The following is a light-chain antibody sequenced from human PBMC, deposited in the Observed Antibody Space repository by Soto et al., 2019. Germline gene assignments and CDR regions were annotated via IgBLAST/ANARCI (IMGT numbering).Light chain of an antibody. CDR1: SSDVGGYNY. V-gene: IGLV2-14*01. J-gene: IGLJ2*01. CDR3: SSYTTSSTVV. CDR2: DVS. Sequence: QSALTQPASVSGSPGQSITISCTGTSSDVGGYNYVAWYQQHPGQAPKLMIYDVSNRPSGVSNRFSGSKSGNTASLTISGLQAEDEADYYCSSYTTSSTVVFGGETKLTVL.